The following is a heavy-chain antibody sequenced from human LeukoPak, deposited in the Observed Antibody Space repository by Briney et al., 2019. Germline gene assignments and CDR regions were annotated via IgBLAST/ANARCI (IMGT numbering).Heavy chain of an antibody. CDR3: ARGHTTVATPGDMDV. J-gene: IGHJ6*03. Sequence: ASVKVSCKASGHTFTSYDINWVRQATGQGLEWMGWMNPNSGNTGYAQKFQGRVTITRNTSISTAYMELSSLRSEDTAVYYCARGHTTVATPGDMDVWGKGTTVTVSS. CDR2: MNPNSGNT. D-gene: IGHD4-23*01. CDR1: GHTFTSYD. V-gene: IGHV1-8*03.